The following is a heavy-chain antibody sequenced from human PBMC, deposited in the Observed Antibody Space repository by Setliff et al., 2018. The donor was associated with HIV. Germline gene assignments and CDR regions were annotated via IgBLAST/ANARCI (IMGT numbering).Heavy chain of an antibody. V-gene: IGHV4-34*01. Sequence: SETLSLTCAVYGGSLSGYHWSWIRQSPEKGLEWIGEINHSGSTNYSPSLKSRVTMSVATSKNQFSLKLTAVTAADTAVYYCARLNYRDSDGQLWWHYFDIWGRGALVTVSS. J-gene: IGHJ2*01. CDR2: INHSGST. CDR1: GGSLSGYH. CDR3: ARLNYRDSDGQLWWHYFDI. D-gene: IGHD3-16*02.